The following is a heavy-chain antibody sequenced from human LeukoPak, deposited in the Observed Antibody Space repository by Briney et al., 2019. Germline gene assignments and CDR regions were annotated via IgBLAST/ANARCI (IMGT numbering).Heavy chain of an antibody. Sequence: ASVKVSCKASGYTFTSYDINWVRQATGQGLEWMGWMNPNSGNTGYAQKFQGRVTMTRNTSISTAYMELSSLRSEDTAVYYCAGPPRYNSQSDAAEGMEVGGKGTTVTVSS. D-gene: IGHD1-1*01. V-gene: IGHV1-8*01. J-gene: IGHJ6*04. CDR2: MNPNSGNT. CDR3: AGPPRYNSQSDAAEGMEV. CDR1: GYTFTSYD.